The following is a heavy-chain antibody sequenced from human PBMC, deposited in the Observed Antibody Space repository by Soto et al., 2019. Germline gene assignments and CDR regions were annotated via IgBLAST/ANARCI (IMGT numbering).Heavy chain of an antibody. CDR3: ARSPSWETTVTPYYFDY. V-gene: IGHV1-18*01. Sequence: ASVKVSCKASGYTFTSYGISWVRQAPGQGLEWMGWISAYNGNTNYAQKLQGRVTMTTDTSTSTAYMELGSLRSDDTAVYYCARSPSWETTVTPYYFDYWGQGTLVTVSS. CDR2: ISAYNGNT. J-gene: IGHJ4*02. CDR1: GYTFTSYG. D-gene: IGHD4-4*01.